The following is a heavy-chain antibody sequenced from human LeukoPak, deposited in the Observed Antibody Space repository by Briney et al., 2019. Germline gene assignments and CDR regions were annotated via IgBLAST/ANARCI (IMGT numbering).Heavy chain of an antibody. CDR3: ARAEVPHRGYDILTGYKPYYYMDV. J-gene: IGHJ6*03. CDR1: GYTLTELS. V-gene: IGHV1-46*01. CDR2: INPSGGST. Sequence: ASVKVSCKVSGYTLTELSMHWVRQAPGQGLEWMGIINPSGGSTSYAQKFQGRVTMTRDTSTSTVYMELSSLRSEDTAVYYCARAEVPHRGYDILTGYKPYYYMDVWGKGTTVTISS. D-gene: IGHD3-9*01.